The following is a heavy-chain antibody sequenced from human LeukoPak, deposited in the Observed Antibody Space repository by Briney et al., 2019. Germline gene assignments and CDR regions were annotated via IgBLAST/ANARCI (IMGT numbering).Heavy chain of an antibody. D-gene: IGHD2-21*01. V-gene: IGHV1-8*01. CDR1: RSTFKTYD. CDR2: MNPKTGTT. CDR3: ARGLLGYYYYYMDV. Sequence: ASEKVSCKASRSTFKTYDIHWVRQTRGQGLEWMAWMNPKTGTTGYATTFQGRISMTSNTSISTAYMELSSVRPEDTGIYYCARGLLGYYYYYMDVWGEGTTVTVSS. J-gene: IGHJ6*03.